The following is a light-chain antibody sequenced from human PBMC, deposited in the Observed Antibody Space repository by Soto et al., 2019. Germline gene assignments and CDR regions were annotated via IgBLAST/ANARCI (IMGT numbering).Light chain of an antibody. CDR1: QSVSSY. Sequence: EIVLTQSPTTLSLSPGERATLSCRASQSVSSYLAWYQQKPGQAPRLLIYGASSRATAIPDRFSGSGSGTDFTLTISSLQPEDFATYYCQQSYSTPLTFGGGTKVDIK. V-gene: IGKV3-11*01. J-gene: IGKJ4*01. CDR3: QQSYSTPLT. CDR2: GAS.